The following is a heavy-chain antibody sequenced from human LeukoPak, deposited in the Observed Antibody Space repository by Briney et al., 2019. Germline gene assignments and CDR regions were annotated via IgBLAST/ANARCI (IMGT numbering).Heavy chain of an antibody. V-gene: IGHV3-48*02. J-gene: IGHJ4*02. CDR1: GFTFNSFS. CDR2: ISSISTII. CDR3: ARDLHSGAYTFDS. Sequence: PGGSLRLSSAASGFTFNSFSMNWVRQAPGKGLEWVSYISSISTIICYAGSVKGRFTISRDNAKNSLYLQMNSLRDEDTAVYYCARDLHSGAYTFDSWGQGTLVTVSS. D-gene: IGHD1-26*01.